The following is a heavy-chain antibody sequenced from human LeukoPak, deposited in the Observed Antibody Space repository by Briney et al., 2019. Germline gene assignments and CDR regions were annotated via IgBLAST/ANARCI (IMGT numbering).Heavy chain of an antibody. CDR2: IIPIFGTA. Sequence: SVKVSCKASGGTFSSYAISWVRQAPGQGLEWMGGIIPIFGTANYAQKFQGRVTITADKSTSTAYMELSSLRSEDTAVYYCARDGDGYNADAFDIWGQGTMVTVSS. CDR3: ARDGDGYNADAFDI. J-gene: IGHJ3*02. D-gene: IGHD5-24*01. CDR1: GGTFSSYA. V-gene: IGHV1-69*06.